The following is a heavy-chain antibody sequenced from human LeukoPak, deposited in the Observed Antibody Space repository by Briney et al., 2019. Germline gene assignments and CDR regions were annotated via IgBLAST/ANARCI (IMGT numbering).Heavy chain of an antibody. Sequence: ASVKVSCKASGYTFTRYYMHWVRDAPGQGLEWMGIINASGGSTSYAQKVEGRVTMTRDTSASAVYMELGRLRSEDTAVYYCARVCRREGLWVFVYWGQGTLVTVSS. CDR3: ARVCRREGLWVFVY. J-gene: IGHJ4*02. CDR1: GYTFTRYY. V-gene: IGHV1-46*01. D-gene: IGHD3-3*01. CDR2: INASGGST.